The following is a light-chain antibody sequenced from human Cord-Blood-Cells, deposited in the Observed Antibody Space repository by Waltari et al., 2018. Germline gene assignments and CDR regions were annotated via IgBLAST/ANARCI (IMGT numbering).Light chain of an antibody. CDR1: SSDVGGYNY. Sequence: QSALTQPRSVSGSPGQSVTISCTGTSSDVGGYNYVSWYQQHPGKTPKLMIYDVSKRPSGVPDLFSASKSGNTASLTISGLQAEDEADYYCCSYAGSYTWVFGGGTKLTVL. CDR3: CSYAGSYTWV. V-gene: IGLV2-11*01. CDR2: DVS. J-gene: IGLJ3*02.